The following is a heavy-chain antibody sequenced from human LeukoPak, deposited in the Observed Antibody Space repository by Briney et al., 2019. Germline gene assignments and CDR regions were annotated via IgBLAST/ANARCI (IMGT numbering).Heavy chain of an antibody. CDR2: IGASSADT. CDR1: GFTFGSYA. Sequence: GGSLRLSCEASGFTFGSYAMTWVRQAPGKGLDWVSVIGASSADTYYADSVKGRFTISRDNAKNTLYLHTSSLRAEDTAVYFCARRPRDSSGYYLGAFHAWGQGTTVTVSS. J-gene: IGHJ3*01. V-gene: IGHV3-23*01. D-gene: IGHD3-22*01. CDR3: ARRPRDSSGYYLGAFHA.